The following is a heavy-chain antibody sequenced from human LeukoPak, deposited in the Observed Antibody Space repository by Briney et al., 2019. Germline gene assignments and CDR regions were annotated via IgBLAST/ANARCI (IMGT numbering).Heavy chain of an antibody. CDR2: IKSKTDGCTA. Sequence: KPGGSLRLSCVVSGFTFSDEWMNWVRQGPGKGLEWVGHIKSKTDGCTADYAAPVKGRFTISRDDSRNTLFLQMNSLRTEDTAVYYCAPPRNYFDHWGQGTLVTVSS. J-gene: IGHJ5*02. CDR3: APPRNYFDH. D-gene: IGHD2/OR15-2a*01. CDR1: GFTFSDEW. V-gene: IGHV3-15*01.